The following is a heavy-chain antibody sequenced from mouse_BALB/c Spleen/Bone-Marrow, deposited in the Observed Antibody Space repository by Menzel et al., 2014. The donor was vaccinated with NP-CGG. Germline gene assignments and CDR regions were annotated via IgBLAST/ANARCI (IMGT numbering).Heavy chain of an antibody. Sequence: VQLQQSGPELVKPGASVKMSCKASGYTFTDYYMDWVKQSHGESFEWIGRVNPYNGGTSYSQKFKGKATLTVDKSSSTAYMDLNSLTSEDSAVYYCARGFAYWGQGTLVTVSA. CDR1: GYTFTDYY. CDR2: VNPYNGGT. CDR3: ARGFAY. J-gene: IGHJ3*01. V-gene: IGHV1-19*01.